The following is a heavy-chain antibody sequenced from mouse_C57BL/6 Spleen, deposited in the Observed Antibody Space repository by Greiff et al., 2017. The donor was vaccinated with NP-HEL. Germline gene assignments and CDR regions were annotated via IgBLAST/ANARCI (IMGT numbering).Heavy chain of an antibody. Sequence: VQLQQSGAELVRPGSSVKLSCKASGYTFTSYWMDWVKQRPGQGLEWIGNIYPSDSETHYNQKFKDKATLTVDKSSSTAYMQLSSLTSEDSAVYYCARGHDGSSFDYWGQGTTLTVSS. V-gene: IGHV1-61*01. CDR3: ARGHDGSSFDY. CDR2: IYPSDSET. CDR1: GYTFTSYW. J-gene: IGHJ2*01. D-gene: IGHD1-1*01.